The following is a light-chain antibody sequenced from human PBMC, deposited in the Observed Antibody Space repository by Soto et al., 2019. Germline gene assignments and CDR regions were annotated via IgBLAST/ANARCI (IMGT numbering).Light chain of an antibody. CDR2: GAS. Sequence: IVLTPSPGTLSFSPGERATLSCRASQSVSSGYLAWYQQKPGQAPRLLIYGASNRATGIPDRFSGSGSGTDFTLTISRLEPEDFAVYYCQQYGSSGTFGQGTKVDIK. CDR3: QQYGSSGT. CDR1: QSVSSGY. J-gene: IGKJ1*01. V-gene: IGKV3-20*01.